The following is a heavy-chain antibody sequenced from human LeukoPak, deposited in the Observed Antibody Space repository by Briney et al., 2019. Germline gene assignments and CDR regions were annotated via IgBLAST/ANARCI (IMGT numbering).Heavy chain of an antibody. D-gene: IGHD6-13*01. CDR1: GFTFSSYG. CDR2: ISGSGGST. V-gene: IGHV3-23*01. J-gene: IGHJ4*02. CDR3: AKGNGYSSSWYGPN. Sequence: GGTLRLSCAASGFTFSSYGMRWVRQAPGKGLEWVSAISGSGGSTYYADSVKGRFTISRDNSKNTLYLQMHSLRAEDTAVYYRAKGNGYSSSWYGPNWGQGTLVTVSS.